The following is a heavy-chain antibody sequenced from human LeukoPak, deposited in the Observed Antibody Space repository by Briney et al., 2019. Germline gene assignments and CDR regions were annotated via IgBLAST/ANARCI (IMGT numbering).Heavy chain of an antibody. Sequence: GGSLRLSCAASGFTFSSYAMSWVRQAPGKGLEWVSAISGSGGSTYYADSVKGRVTISRENSKSTLYLQMNSLSAEDTAVYYCAKVSCSSTSCYYHYYYYMDVWGKGTTVTVSS. J-gene: IGHJ6*03. D-gene: IGHD2-2*01. CDR3: AKVSCSSTSCYYHYYYYMDV. V-gene: IGHV3-23*01. CDR2: ISGSGGST. CDR1: GFTFSSYA.